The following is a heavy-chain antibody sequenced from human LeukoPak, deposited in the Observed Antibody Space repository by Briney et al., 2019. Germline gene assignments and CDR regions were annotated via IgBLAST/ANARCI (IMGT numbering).Heavy chain of an antibody. J-gene: IGHJ5*02. CDR1: GGSMTHYF. CDR3: ARATQRYCSGTTCFPYWFDT. V-gene: IGHV4-4*09. CDR2: THTSGSP. Sequence: SGTLSLTCAVSGGSMTHYFWNWIRQPPGKGLEWIGYTHTSGSPDYSRSLKSRVTISLDTSKNQFSLMLSSVTAADTAVYFCARATQRYCSGTTCFPYWFDTWGQGTLATVSS. D-gene: IGHD2-2*01.